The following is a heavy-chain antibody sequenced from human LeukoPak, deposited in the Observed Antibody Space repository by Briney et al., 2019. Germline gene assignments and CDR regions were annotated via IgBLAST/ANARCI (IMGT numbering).Heavy chain of an antibody. J-gene: IGHJ6*03. V-gene: IGHV1-18*01. D-gene: IGHD6-13*01. CDR3: ARGGAGSSWPYISYYYYYMDV. CDR1: GYTFTSNG. CDR2: ISAYNGNT. Sequence: ASVEVSCKASGYTFTSNGISWVRQAPGQGLEWMGWISAYNGNTNYEQKLRGRVTMTTDTSTSTAYMELRSLRSDDTAVYYCARGGAGSSWPYISYYYYYMDVWGKGTTVTVSS.